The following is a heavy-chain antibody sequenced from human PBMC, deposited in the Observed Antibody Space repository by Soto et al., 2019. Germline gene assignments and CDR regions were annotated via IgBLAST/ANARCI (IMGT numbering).Heavy chain of an antibody. D-gene: IGHD6-13*01. CDR3: ARKYGGDSSSGWFDP. CDR1: GGSFSGYY. V-gene: IGHV4-34*01. CDR2: INHSGST. J-gene: IGHJ5*02. Sequence: QVQLQQWGAGLLKPSETLSLTCAVYGGSFSGYYWSWIRQPPGKGLEWIGEINHSGSTNYNPSHKRRVTISVDTSKNQFSLKLSSVTAADTAVYYCARKYGGDSSSGWFDPWGQGTLVTVSS.